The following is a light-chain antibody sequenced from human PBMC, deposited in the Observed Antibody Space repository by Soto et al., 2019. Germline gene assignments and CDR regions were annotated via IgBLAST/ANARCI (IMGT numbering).Light chain of an antibody. V-gene: IGKV3-20*01. CDR3: RQYGGSPPIT. J-gene: IGKJ5*01. CDR2: DTS. CDR1: QSVSSTF. Sequence: EIVLTQSPGTLSLSPGERATLSCRASQSVSSTFLAWYQQKPGQAPSLLIYDTSTRATGIPDRFSGSGSGTDFTLTISRLEPEDFAVYYCRQYGGSPPITFGQGTRLEIK.